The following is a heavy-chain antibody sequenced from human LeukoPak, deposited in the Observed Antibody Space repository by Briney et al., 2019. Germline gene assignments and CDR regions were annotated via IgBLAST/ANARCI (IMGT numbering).Heavy chain of an antibody. J-gene: IGHJ5*02. Sequence: ASVKVSCKASGYTFTSYGISWVRQAPGQGLEWMGWISAYNGNTNYAQKLQGRVTMTTDTSTSTAYMELRSLRSEDTAVYYCARDRGELVAAAFDPWGQGTLVTVSS. V-gene: IGHV1-18*01. CDR2: ISAYNGNT. D-gene: IGHD6-25*01. CDR1: GYTFTSYG. CDR3: ARDRGELVAAAFDP.